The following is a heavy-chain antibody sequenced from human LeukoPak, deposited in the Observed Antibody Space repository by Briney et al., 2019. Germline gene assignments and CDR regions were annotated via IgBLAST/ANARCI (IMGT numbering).Heavy chain of an antibody. CDR1: GGSVSSYY. CDR2: IHSSGRT. J-gene: IGHJ4*02. Sequence: SETLSLTCSVSGGSVSSYYXSXIXQSPGXXXXWIGYIHSSGRTNYNXSLKSRVTGFVDTSKNQVSLRLRSVTAADTAVYYCARHGTISSESYFDYWGQGALVTVSS. V-gene: IGHV4-4*08. D-gene: IGHD1-14*01. CDR3: ARHGTISSESYFDY.